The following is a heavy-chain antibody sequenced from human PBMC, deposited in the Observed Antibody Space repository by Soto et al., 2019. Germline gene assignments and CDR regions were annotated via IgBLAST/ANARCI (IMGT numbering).Heavy chain of an antibody. CDR2: ISGSGDNT. V-gene: IGHV3-23*01. CDR1: GFTFDSYA. Sequence: HPGGSLRLSCAASGFTFDSYAMNWVRQAPGKGLEWVSTISGSGDNTYYADSVKGRFTISRDNSKNMMYLQMNSLRAEDTAVYYCAKNRGLQYYFDYWGQGTLVTVSS. J-gene: IGHJ4*02. CDR3: AKNRGLQYYFDY.